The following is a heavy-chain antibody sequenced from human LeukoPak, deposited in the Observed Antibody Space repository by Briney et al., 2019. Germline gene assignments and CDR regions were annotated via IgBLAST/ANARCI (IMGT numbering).Heavy chain of an antibody. D-gene: IGHD3-22*01. CDR1: GGTFSSYA. CDR3: ARSTLTYYYDSSGYRVDY. V-gene: IGHV1-69*10. J-gene: IGHJ4*02. Sequence: GDSVKVSCKASGGTFSSYAISWVRQAPGQGLEWMGGIIPILGIANYAQKFQGRVTITADKSTSTAYMELSSLRSEDTAVYYCARSTLTYYYDSSGYRVDYWGQGTLVTVSS. CDR2: IIPILGIA.